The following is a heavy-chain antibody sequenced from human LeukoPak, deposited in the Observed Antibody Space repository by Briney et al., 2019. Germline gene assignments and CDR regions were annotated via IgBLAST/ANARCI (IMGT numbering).Heavy chain of an antibody. CDR2: IYYSGST. Sequence: SETLSLTCTVSGVSISSSNSYWGWIRQPPGKGLEWIGSIYYSGSTYYNPSLKSRVTISVDTSKNQFSLKLSSVTAADTAVYYCARLALQEVGATQTYYLDYWGQGTLVTVSS. CDR1: GVSISSSNSY. D-gene: IGHD1-26*01. V-gene: IGHV4-39*07. CDR3: ARLALQEVGATQTYYLDY. J-gene: IGHJ4*02.